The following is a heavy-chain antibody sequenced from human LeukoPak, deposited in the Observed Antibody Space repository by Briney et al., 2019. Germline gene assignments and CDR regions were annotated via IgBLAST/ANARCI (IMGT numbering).Heavy chain of an antibody. D-gene: IGHD4-17*01. V-gene: IGHV3-48*04. J-gene: IGHJ4*02. CDR2: ISSSSSTI. Sequence: QPGGSLRLSCAASGFTFSSYSMNWVRQAPGKGLEWVSYISSSSSTIYYADSVKGRFTISRDNAKNSLYLQMNSLRAEDTAVYYCARDKWGTVTTMNYFDYWGQGTLVTVSS. CDR3: ARDKWGTVTTMNYFDY. CDR1: GFTFSSYS.